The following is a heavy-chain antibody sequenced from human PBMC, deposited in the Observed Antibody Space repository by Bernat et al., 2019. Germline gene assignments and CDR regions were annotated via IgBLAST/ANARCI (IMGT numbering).Heavy chain of an antibody. CDR2: ISGSGGST. J-gene: IGHJ3*02. CDR3: AKPLGGSDAFDI. CDR1: GFTFSSYA. D-gene: IGHD3-16*01. Sequence: EVQLLESGGGLVQPGGSLRLSCAASGFTFSSYAMSWVRQAPGKGLEWVSAISGSGGSTYYADSVKGRFAISRDNSKNTLYLQMNSLRAEDTAVYYCAKPLGGSDAFDIWGQGTMVTVSS. V-gene: IGHV3-23*01.